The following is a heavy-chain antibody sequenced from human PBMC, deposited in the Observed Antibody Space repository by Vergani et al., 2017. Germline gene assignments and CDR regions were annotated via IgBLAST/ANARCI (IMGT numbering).Heavy chain of an antibody. CDR2: IKQDGSEK. Sequence: EVQLVESGGGLVQPGGSLRLSCAASGFTFSSYWMSWVRQAPGKGLEWVANIKQDGSEKYYVDSVKGRFTISRDNAKNSLYLQMNSLRAEDTAVYYCARGLWDCTHIRCSPPSYWGQGTQVTVSS. D-gene: IGHD2-8*01. CDR3: ARGLWDCTHIRCSPPSY. V-gene: IGHV3-7*01. CDR1: GFTFSSYW. J-gene: IGHJ4*02.